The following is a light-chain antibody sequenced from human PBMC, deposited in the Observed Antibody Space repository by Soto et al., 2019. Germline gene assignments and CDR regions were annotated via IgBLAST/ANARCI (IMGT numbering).Light chain of an antibody. J-gene: IGLJ3*02. CDR1: SSDAGNYNF. V-gene: IGLV2-23*01. Sequence: QSVLTQPASVSGSPGQSITISCTGTSSDAGNYNFVSWYQQHPGKAHKVIIYEDSTRPSGVSNRISGSKSGNTASLTISGLQAEDEADYYCCSYAGSSTSWVFGGGTKLTVL. CDR2: EDS. CDR3: CSYAGSSTSWV.